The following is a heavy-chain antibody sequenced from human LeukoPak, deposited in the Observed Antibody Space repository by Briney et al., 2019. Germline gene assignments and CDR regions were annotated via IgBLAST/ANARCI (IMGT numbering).Heavy chain of an antibody. CDR1: GGSISTYY. V-gene: IGHV4-59*12. CDR2: IDYSGTA. CDR3: ARGGGSYLFDY. J-gene: IGHJ4*02. Sequence: SSETLSLTCTVSGGSISTYYWNWLRQPPGKGLEWMGYIDYSGTANINSSLKSRGTLSIDTSKNQFSLKLSSVTAADTAVYYCARGGGSYLFDYWGQGTLVTVSS. D-gene: IGHD1-26*01.